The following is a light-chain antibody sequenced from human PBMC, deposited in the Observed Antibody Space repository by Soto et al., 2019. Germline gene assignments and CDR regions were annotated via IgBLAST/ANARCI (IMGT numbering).Light chain of an antibody. CDR2: EDD. Sequence: QSALTQPPSVSAAPEQKVTISCSGSSSNIGDHYVSWYQQLPGTAPKLLIYEDDKRPSGIPDRFSGSKSGTSATLGITGLQTGDEADYYCGTWDGSLSAGVFGTGTKLTVL. J-gene: IGLJ1*01. CDR1: SSNIGDHY. V-gene: IGLV1-51*02. CDR3: GTWDGSLSAGV.